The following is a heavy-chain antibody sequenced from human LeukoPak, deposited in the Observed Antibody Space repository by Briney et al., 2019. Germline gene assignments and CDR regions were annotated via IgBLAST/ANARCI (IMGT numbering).Heavy chain of an antibody. D-gene: IGHD3-10*01. V-gene: IGHV3-48*03. Sequence: GGSLRLSCAASGFTFSSYEMNWVRQAPGKGLEWVSYISSSGSTIYYADSVKGRFTISRDNANNSLYLQLNSLRAEDTAVYYCASSFYGSGSYDYWGQGTLVTVSS. CDR1: GFTFSSYE. J-gene: IGHJ4*02. CDR2: ISSSGSTI. CDR3: ASSFYGSGSYDY.